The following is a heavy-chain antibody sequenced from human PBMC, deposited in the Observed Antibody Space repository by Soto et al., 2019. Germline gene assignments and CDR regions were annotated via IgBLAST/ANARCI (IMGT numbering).Heavy chain of an antibody. CDR3: AREDDFDY. CDR2: VNAGNGNT. V-gene: IGHV1-3*05. Sequence: QVQLVQSGAEEKKPGASVKVSCKASGYTLPSYALHWVRQAPGQRLEWMGGVNAGNGNTKYSQKFQGRVTITRDTSANTAYMELSSLRSEDTAVYYCAREDDFDYWGQGTLVTVSS. J-gene: IGHJ4*02. CDR1: GYTLPSYA.